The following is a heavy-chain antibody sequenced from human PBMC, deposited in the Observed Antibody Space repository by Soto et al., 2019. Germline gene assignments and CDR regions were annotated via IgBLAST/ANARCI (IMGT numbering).Heavy chain of an antibody. CDR1: GGSISSGGYY. CDR3: ARGGRRSPGMDV. J-gene: IGHJ6*02. V-gene: IGHV4-31*03. Sequence: QVQLQESGPGLVKPSQTLSLTCTVSGGSISSGGYYWSWIRQPPGKGLEGIGYIYYSGSTYNNPSLKSRVTISVDTSKNQFSLKLSSVTAADTAVYYCARGGRRSPGMDVWGQGTTVTVSS. CDR2: IYYSGST.